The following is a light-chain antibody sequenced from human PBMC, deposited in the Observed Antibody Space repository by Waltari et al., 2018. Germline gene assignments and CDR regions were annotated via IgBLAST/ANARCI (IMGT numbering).Light chain of an antibody. CDR1: QNVNSD. CDR2: DAS. Sequence: EVILTQSPATLSVSPGERLTLSCRASQNVNSDLAWYLQKPGQPPRLLFYDASSRAAGVPARFSGSGSGTEFTLTITSLQSEDVAVFLCQQYNKWPLTFGGGTKVGIK. J-gene: IGKJ4*01. CDR3: QQYNKWPLT. V-gene: IGKV3-15*01.